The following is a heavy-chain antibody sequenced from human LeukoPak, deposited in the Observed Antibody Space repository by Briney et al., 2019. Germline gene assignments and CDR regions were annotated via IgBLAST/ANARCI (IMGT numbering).Heavy chain of an antibody. CDR2: ISSSGSTI. CDR1: GFTFSDYY. J-gene: IGHJ5*02. V-gene: IGHV3-11*01. Sequence: GGSLRLSCAASGFTFSDYYMSWIRQAPGKGLEWVSYISSSGSTIYYADSVKGRFTISRDNAKNSLYLQMNSLRAEDTAVYYCARDSRPNLNCLEYIWFDPWGEGTLVTVSS. CDR3: ARDSRPNLNCLEYIWFDP. D-gene: IGHD1-1*01.